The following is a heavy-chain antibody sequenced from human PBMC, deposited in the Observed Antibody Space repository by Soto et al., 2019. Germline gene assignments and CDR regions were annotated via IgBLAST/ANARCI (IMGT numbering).Heavy chain of an antibody. CDR2: IYYSGST. V-gene: IGHV4-59*01. CDR1: GGSISSYY. D-gene: IGHD5-12*01. Sequence: SETLSLTCTVSGGSISSYYWSWIRQPPGKGLEWIGYIYYSGSTNYNPSLKSRVTISVDTSKNQFSLKLSSVTAADTAVYYCARDLSGYDFGHYGMDVWGQGTTVTVSS. J-gene: IGHJ6*02. CDR3: ARDLSGYDFGHYGMDV.